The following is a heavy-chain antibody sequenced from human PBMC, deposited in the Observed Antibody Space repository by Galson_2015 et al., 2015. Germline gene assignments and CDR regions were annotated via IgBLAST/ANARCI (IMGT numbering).Heavy chain of an antibody. CDR1: GFTFDDYA. J-gene: IGHJ3*02. V-gene: IGHV3-9*01. D-gene: IGHD2-15*01. CDR3: AKDIERCSGGSCLTGGAFDI. Sequence: SLRLSCAASGFTFDDYAMHWVRQAPGKGLEWVSGISWNSGSIGYADSVKGRFTISRDNAKNSLYLQMNSLRAEDTALYYCAKDIERCSGGSCLTGGAFDIWGQGTMVTVSS. CDR2: ISWNSGSI.